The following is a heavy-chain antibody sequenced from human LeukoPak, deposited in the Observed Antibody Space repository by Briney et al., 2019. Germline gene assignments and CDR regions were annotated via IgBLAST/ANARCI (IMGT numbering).Heavy chain of an antibody. J-gene: IGHJ3*02. V-gene: IGHV4-4*07. D-gene: IGHD3-22*01. Sequence: SETLSLTCTVSGGSISSYYWSWIRQPAGNGLEWIGRIYTSGSTNYNPSLKSRVTMSVDTSKNQFSLKLSSVTAADTAVYYCARAPYYYDSSGYYKAFDIWGQGTMVTVSS. CDR1: GGSISSYY. CDR3: ARAPYYYDSSGYYKAFDI. CDR2: IYTSGST.